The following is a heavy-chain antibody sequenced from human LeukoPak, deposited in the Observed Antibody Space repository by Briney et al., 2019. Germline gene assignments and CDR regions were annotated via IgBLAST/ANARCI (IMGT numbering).Heavy chain of an antibody. Sequence: KPSETLSLTCAVYGGSFSGYYWSWIRQPPGKGLEWIGEINHSGSTNYNPSLKSRVTISVDTSKNQFSLKLSSVTAADTAVYYCARRSYSSGWYAQVYYFDYWGQGTLVTVSS. D-gene: IGHD6-19*01. CDR3: ARRSYSSGWYAQVYYFDY. CDR2: INHSGST. V-gene: IGHV4-34*01. J-gene: IGHJ4*02. CDR1: GGSFSGYY.